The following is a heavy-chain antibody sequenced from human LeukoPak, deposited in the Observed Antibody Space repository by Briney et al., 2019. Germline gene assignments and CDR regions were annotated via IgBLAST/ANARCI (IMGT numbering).Heavy chain of an antibody. Sequence: GGSLRLSCAASGFTFSNYPMSWVRQAPGKGLEWVSAISGGGGTTYYAGSVKGRFTISRDNSKNTLYLQMNSLRAEDTAVYYCAKDLNYYDSSGLDYWGQGTLVTVSS. CDR3: AKDLNYYDSSGLDY. V-gene: IGHV3-23*01. CDR2: ISGGGGTT. CDR1: GFTFSNYP. D-gene: IGHD3-22*01. J-gene: IGHJ4*02.